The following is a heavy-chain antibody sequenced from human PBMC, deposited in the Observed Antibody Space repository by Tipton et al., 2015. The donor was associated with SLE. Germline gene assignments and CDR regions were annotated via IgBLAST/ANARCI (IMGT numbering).Heavy chain of an antibody. V-gene: IGHV4-34*01. CDR3: ARDGTLWYYYSYMDV. D-gene: IGHD3-16*01. Sequence: TLSLTCAVYGGSFSGYYWSWIRQPPGKGLEWIGEINHSGSTNYNPSLKSRVTISVDTSKNQFSLKLSSVTAADTAVYYCARDGTLWYYYSYMDVWGKGTTVTVSS. CDR1: GGSFSGYY. J-gene: IGHJ6*03. CDR2: INHSGST.